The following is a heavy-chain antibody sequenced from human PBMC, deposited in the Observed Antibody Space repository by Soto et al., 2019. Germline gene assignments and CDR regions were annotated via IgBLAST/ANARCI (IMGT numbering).Heavy chain of an antibody. J-gene: IGHJ4*02. CDR2: IRSKTYGATI. CDR3: TRGQAGGSYSDY. V-gene: IGHV3-49*04. CDR1: GFTFRDHA. D-gene: IGHD1-26*01. Sequence: SLRLSCTASGFTFRDHAMSWVRQTPGIGLECVGFIRSKTYGATIEYAASVKGRFTISRDDSKSTVYLQMNSLKTEDTAVYFCTRGQAGGSYSDYWGQGTLVTVSS.